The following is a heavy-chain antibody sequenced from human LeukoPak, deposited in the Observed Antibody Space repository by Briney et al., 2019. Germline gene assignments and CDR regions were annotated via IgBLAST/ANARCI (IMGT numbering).Heavy chain of an antibody. CDR3: ARGFSVEGYYDSSGRWWFDP. J-gene: IGHJ5*02. Sequence: PGGSLRLSCAASGFTFSSYEMNWVRQAPGKGLEWVSYISSSGSTIYYADSVKGRFTISRDNAKNSLYLQMNSLRAEDTAVYYCARGFSVEGYYDSSGRWWFDPWGQGTLVTVSS. D-gene: IGHD3-22*01. CDR2: ISSSGSTI. V-gene: IGHV3-48*03. CDR1: GFTFSSYE.